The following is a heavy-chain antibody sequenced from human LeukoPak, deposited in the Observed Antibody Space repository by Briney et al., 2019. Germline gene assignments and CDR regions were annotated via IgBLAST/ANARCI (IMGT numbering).Heavy chain of an antibody. J-gene: IGHJ4*02. CDR3: AKAVAGYYFDY. CDR1: GFTFDDYA. CDR2: ISWNSGSI. D-gene: IGHD6-19*01. Sequence: GGSLRLSCAASGFTFDDYAMHWVRQAPGKGLEWVSGISWNSGSIGYADSVKGRFTISRDNAKNSLYLQMNSLRAEDTALYYCAKAVAGYYFDYWGQGTLVTVSS. V-gene: IGHV3-9*01.